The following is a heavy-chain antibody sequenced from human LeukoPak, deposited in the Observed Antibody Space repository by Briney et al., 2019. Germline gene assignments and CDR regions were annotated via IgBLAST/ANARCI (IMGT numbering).Heavy chain of an antibody. Sequence: PGGSLRLSCAASGFTFSSYSMNWVRQAPGKGLEWVSYISSSSSTIYYADSVKGRFTISRDNAKNSLYLQMNSLRAEDTAVYYCARDQRGRGHCGGDCPPDYWGQGTLVTVSS. D-gene: IGHD2-21*01. CDR2: ISSSSSTI. V-gene: IGHV3-48*01. CDR1: GFTFSSYS. J-gene: IGHJ4*02. CDR3: ARDQRGRGHCGGDCPPDY.